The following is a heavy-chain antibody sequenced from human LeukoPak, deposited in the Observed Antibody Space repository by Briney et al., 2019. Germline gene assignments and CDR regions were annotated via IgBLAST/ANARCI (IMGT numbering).Heavy chain of an antibody. V-gene: IGHV1-18*01. D-gene: IGHD3-10*01. CDR3: ARASRGFGESIGGAFDI. CDR2: IGAYNGNT. J-gene: IGHJ3*02. Sequence: ASVKVSCKASGYTFTSYGISWVRQAPGQGLEWMGWIGAYNGNTNYAQKLQGRVTMTTDTSTSTAYMELRSLRSDDTAVYYCARASRGFGESIGGAFDIWGQGTMVTVSS. CDR1: GYTFTSYG.